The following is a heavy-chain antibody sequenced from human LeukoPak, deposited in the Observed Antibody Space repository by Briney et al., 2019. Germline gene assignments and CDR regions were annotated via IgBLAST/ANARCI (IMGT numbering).Heavy chain of an antibody. CDR2: ISTYKGNT. CDR3: AREGGWGPTDYGDHVY. CDR1: GYTFTNYG. J-gene: IGHJ4*02. Sequence: ASVKVSCKASGYTFTNYGISWVGQAPGQGLEWMGWISTYKGNTNYAQKVQGRVTMTTDTSTTTAYMELRSLTSDDTAVYYCAREGGWGPTDYGDHVYWGQGTLVTVSS. D-gene: IGHD4-17*01. V-gene: IGHV1-18*01.